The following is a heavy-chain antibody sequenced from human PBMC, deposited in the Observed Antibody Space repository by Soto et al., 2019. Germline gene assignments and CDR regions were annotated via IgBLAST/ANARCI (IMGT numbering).Heavy chain of an antibody. J-gene: IGHJ5*02. Sequence: SETLSLTCTVSGGSVSSGSYYWSWIRQPPGKGLEWIGYIYYSGSTNYNPSLKSRVTISVDTSKNQFSLKLSSVTAADTAVYYCARGSSYYDFWPSLGGPWFDPWGQGTLVTVSS. CDR1: GGSVSSGSYY. CDR2: IYYSGST. CDR3: ARGSSYYDFWPSLGGPWFDP. V-gene: IGHV4-61*01. D-gene: IGHD3-3*01.